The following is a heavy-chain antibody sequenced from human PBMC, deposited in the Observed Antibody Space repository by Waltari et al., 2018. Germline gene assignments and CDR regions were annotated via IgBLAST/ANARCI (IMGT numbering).Heavy chain of an antibody. CDR2: ISYGGTT. CDR3: ARQEAAVSKWFDP. V-gene: IGHV4-39*01. CDR1: GGSMSDHYLY. J-gene: IGHJ5*02. D-gene: IGHD2-15*01. Sequence: QLQLQESGPGLVKPSETLSLTCSVSGGSMSDHYLYWGWIRQPPGRELEWIGSISYGGTTYYNPSLESRVTILVDTSKNQFSLKVRSVTAADTAIYFCARQEAAVSKWFDPWGQGILVTVSS.